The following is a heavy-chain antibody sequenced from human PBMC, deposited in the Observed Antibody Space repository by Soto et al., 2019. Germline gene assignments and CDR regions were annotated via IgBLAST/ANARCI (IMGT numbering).Heavy chain of an antibody. CDR2: THYSGTT. Sequence: QVQLPESGPGLVKPSQTLSLTCTVSGCSITSGYYWSWIRQHPGTGLEWLGHTHYSGTTHYNPSLKSRITISVDTAKSQFSLKLSSVTAADTAVYYCAGASRDGYQSWADYWGQGTLVTVSS. CDR1: GCSITSGYY. J-gene: IGHJ4*02. CDR3: AGASRDGYQSWADY. V-gene: IGHV4-31*03. D-gene: IGHD5-12*01.